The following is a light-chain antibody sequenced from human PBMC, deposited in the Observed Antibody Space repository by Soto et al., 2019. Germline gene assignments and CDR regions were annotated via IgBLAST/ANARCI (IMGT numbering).Light chain of an antibody. CDR3: QQYNNWPPLT. CDR1: QNFSSN. CDR2: GAS. Sequence: TVLTQSPGTLSLSPGERATLSCRASQNFSSNLLVWYQQKPGQAPRLLIYGASTRATGIPARFSGSGSGTEFTLTISSLQSEDFAVYYCQQYNNWPPLTFGGGTKVDIK. V-gene: IGKV3-15*01. J-gene: IGKJ4*01.